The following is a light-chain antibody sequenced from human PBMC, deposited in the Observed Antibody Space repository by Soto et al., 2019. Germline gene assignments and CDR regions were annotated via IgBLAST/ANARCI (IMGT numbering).Light chain of an antibody. CDR1: SSDIGGYNY. CDR3: SSYTTSSTVL. J-gene: IGLJ2*01. Sequence: QSALTQPASVSDSPGQSITISCTGGSSDIGGYNYVSWYQQHPGTAPKLIIYEVSNRPSGVSNRFSGSKSGNTASLTISGLQAEDEADYYCSSYTTSSTVLFAGGTKLTVL. V-gene: IGLV2-14*01. CDR2: EVS.